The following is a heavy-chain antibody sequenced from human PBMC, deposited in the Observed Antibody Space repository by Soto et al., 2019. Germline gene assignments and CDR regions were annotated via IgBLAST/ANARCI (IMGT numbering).Heavy chain of an antibody. CDR1: GGSISSYY. CDR3: AREGIAAAIHY. J-gene: IGHJ4*02. CDR2: IYYSGST. V-gene: IGHV4-59*01. D-gene: IGHD6-13*01. Sequence: QVQLQESGPGLVKPSETLSLTCTVSGGSISSYYWSWIRQPPGKGLEWIGYIYYSGSTNYTPSLKSRVTISVDTSKNQFSLKLSSVTAADTAVYYCAREGIAAAIHYWGQGTLVTVSS.